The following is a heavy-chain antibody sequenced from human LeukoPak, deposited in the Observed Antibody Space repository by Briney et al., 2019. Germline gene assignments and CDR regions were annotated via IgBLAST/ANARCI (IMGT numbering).Heavy chain of an antibody. CDR1: GFTFSNYE. V-gene: IGHV3-48*03. J-gene: IGHJ6*04. Sequence: PGGSLRLSCAASGFTFSNYEMNWVRQAPGKGLEWVSYISSSGSIKDYADSVRGRFTISRDNAKNSLFLQMNSLRAEDTAVYYCAELGITMIGGVWGKGTTVTISS. D-gene: IGHD3-10*02. CDR2: ISSSGSIK. CDR3: AELGITMIGGV.